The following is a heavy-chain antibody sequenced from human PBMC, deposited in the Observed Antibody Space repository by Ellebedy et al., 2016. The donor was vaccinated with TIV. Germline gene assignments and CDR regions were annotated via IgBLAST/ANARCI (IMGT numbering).Heavy chain of an antibody. D-gene: IGHD5-18*01. J-gene: IGHJ4*02. CDR1: GYTFTNYY. Sequence: AASVKVSCKASGYTFTNYYIHWVRQAPGQGLEWMGIINPSASSTSYAQKFQDRVIMTWDTSTSTVYLELISLRSEDTAIYYCARHRDTALSFWGQGTLVTVSS. CDR3: ARHRDTALSF. V-gene: IGHV1-46*01. CDR2: INPSASST.